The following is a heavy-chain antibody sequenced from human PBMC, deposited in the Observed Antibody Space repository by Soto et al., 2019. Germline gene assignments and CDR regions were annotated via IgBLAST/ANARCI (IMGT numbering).Heavy chain of an antibody. J-gene: IGHJ4*02. CDR2: IWYDGSNK. D-gene: IGHD2-2*02. Sequence: PGGSLRLSCAASGFTFSSYGMHWVRQAPGKGLEWVAVIWYDGSNKYYADSVKGRFTISRDNSKNTLYLQMNSPRAEDTAVYYCARDRGYCSSTSCYIGTLDYWGQGTLVTVSS. V-gene: IGHV3-33*01. CDR3: ARDRGYCSSTSCYIGTLDY. CDR1: GFTFSSYG.